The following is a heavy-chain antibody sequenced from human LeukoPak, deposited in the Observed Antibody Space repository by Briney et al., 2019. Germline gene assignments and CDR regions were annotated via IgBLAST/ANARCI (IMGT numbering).Heavy chain of an antibody. CDR1: GGSINSGNYY. J-gene: IGHJ5*02. V-gene: IGHV4-30-4*08. CDR3: ARDLLGYGDYVS. CDR2: IYYSGGT. D-gene: IGHD4-17*01. Sequence: TLSLTCTVSGGSINSGNYYWTWIRQPPGKGLEWIGYIYYSGGTYYNPSLRGRVTISVDTSKNQFSLKLNSVTAADTAVYYCARDLLGYGDYVSWGQGALVTVSS.